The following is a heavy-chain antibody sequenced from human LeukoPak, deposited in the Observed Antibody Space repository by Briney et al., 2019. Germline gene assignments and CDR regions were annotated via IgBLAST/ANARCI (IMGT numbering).Heavy chain of an antibody. CDR3: ARDSKAIFGVVIPPGFDP. CDR1: GFTFSSYA. Sequence: GGSLRLSCAASGFTFSSYAMGWVRQAPGKGLEWVSCISGSGGSTYYADSVKGRFTISRDNAKNSLYLQMNSLRAEDTAVYYCARDSKAIFGVVIPPGFDPWGQGTLVTVSS. CDR2: ISGSGGST. D-gene: IGHD3-3*01. V-gene: IGHV3-23*01. J-gene: IGHJ5*02.